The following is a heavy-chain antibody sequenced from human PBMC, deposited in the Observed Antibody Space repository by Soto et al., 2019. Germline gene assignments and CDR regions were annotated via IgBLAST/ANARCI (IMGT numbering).Heavy chain of an antibody. V-gene: IGHV1-2*04. CDR3: ARGRKGAYYDFWSGYYTPYYYYGMDV. CDR2: INPNSGGT. Sequence: GASVKVSCKASGYTFTGYYMHWVRQAPGQGLEWMGWINPNSGGTNYAQKFQGWVTMTRDTSMSTAYMELSRLRSDDTAVYYCARGRKGAYYDFWSGYYTPYYYYGMDVWGQGTTVTVSS. D-gene: IGHD3-3*01. CDR1: GYTFTGYY. J-gene: IGHJ6*02.